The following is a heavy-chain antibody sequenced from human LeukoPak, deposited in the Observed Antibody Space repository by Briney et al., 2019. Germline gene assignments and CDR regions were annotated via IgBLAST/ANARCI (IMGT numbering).Heavy chain of an antibody. V-gene: IGHV1-2*06. CDR3: AITYNNNSFDI. Sequence: GASVKVSCKASGYTFTNYYIHWVRQAPGQGLEWMGRINTNSGGANYAQEFHDTVTMTRDTSITTAYVELNSLRSDVTAVYYCAITYNNNSFDIWGQGTMVTVSS. CDR1: GYTFTNYY. CDR2: INTNSGGA. J-gene: IGHJ3*02. D-gene: IGHD4-11*01.